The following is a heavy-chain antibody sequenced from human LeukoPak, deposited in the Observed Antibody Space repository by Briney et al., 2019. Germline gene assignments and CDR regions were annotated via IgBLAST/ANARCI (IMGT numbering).Heavy chain of an antibody. CDR2: ISGSGGST. Sequence: GGSLRLSCAASGFTFSSYAMSWVRQAPGKGLEWVSAISGSGGSTYYADSVKGRFTISRDNSKNTLYLQMNSLRAEDTAVYYCAKSLYCTNGVCYNVDYWGQGTLVTVSS. J-gene: IGHJ4*02. CDR3: AKSLYCTNGVCYNVDY. D-gene: IGHD2-8*01. V-gene: IGHV3-23*01. CDR1: GFTFSSYA.